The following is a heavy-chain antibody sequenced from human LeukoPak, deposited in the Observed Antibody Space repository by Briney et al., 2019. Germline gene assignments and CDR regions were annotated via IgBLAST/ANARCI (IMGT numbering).Heavy chain of an antibody. V-gene: IGHV3-66*01. D-gene: IGHD5-18*01. CDR3: ARRFHTAPYYYYGMDV. J-gene: IGHJ6*02. CDR1: GFTVSNNF. CDR2: IYSGGST. Sequence: PGGSLRLSCAASGFTVSNNFVGWVRQAPGKGLDWVSIIYSGGSTYYADSVKGRFTISRDNSKNTLYLQMNSLRAEDTAVYYCARRFHTAPYYYYGMDVWGQGTTVTVSS.